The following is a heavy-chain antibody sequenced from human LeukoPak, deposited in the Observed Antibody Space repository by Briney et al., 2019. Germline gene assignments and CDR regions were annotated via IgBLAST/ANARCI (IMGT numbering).Heavy chain of an antibody. Sequence: PGGSLRLSCAASGFTLSNYWMHWVRQVPGKGLVWVSSINGHGNTTKYADSVRGRFTISRDNAKNTLFLQMYSLRADDTAVYFCSRGREYISNWNPSDFWGHGTLVTVSS. CDR3: SRGREYISNWNPSDF. CDR2: INGHGNTT. V-gene: IGHV3-74*01. CDR1: GFTLSNYW. D-gene: IGHD6-13*01. J-gene: IGHJ4*01.